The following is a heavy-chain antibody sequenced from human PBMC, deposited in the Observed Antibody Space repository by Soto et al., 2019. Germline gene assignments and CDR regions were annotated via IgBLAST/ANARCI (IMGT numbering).Heavy chain of an antibody. V-gene: IGHV1-8*01. D-gene: IGHD4-4*01. CDR1: GYTFTSYD. CDR2: MNPYSGNT. CDR3: ARVYSNYGY. Sequence: QVQLVQSGAEVKKPGASVKVSCKASGYTFTSYDINWVRQATGQGREWMGWMNPYSGNTGYAQKFQGRVNMTRNISRRTAYMELSSLRSEDTAVYYCARVYSNYGYWGQGTLVTVSA. J-gene: IGHJ4*02.